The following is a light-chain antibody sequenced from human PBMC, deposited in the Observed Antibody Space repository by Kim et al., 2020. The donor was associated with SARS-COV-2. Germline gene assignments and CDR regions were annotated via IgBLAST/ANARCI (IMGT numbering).Light chain of an antibody. Sequence: PGDRATLSCSASQSVTSDLAWYQQKPGQAPRIFIYDTSNRAGGVPARFSGSGSGTDFTLTISSLEPEDFAVYYCQQRHAWPVTFGQGTRLEI. V-gene: IGKV3-11*01. CDR2: DTS. CDR3: QQRHAWPVT. J-gene: IGKJ5*01. CDR1: QSVTSD.